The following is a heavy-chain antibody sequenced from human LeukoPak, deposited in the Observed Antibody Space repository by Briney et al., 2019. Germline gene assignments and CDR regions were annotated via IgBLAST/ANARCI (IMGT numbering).Heavy chain of an antibody. CDR2: IYSSGST. CDR3: ARATRYCSGGSCYSGAYFDY. V-gene: IGHV4-59*01. Sequence: SETLSLTCTVSSGSISSYYWSWIRQPPGKGLEWVGYIYSSGSTNYNPSLKSRVTISVDTSKNQFSLKLNSVTAADTAVYYCARATRYCSGGSCYSGAYFDYWGQGTLVTVSS. J-gene: IGHJ4*02. CDR1: SGSISSYY. D-gene: IGHD2-15*01.